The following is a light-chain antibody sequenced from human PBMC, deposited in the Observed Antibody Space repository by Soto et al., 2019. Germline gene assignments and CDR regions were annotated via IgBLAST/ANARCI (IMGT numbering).Light chain of an antibody. Sequence: QSALTQPASVSGSPGQSITISCTGTSRDVGGYNYVSWYQQHPDKAPKLMIYEVSNRPSWVSNRFSGSKSGNTASLTISGLQAEDEADYYCSSYTINNFYVFGTGTKVTVL. V-gene: IGLV2-14*01. CDR2: EVS. CDR3: SSYTINNFYV. CDR1: SRDVGGYNY. J-gene: IGLJ1*01.